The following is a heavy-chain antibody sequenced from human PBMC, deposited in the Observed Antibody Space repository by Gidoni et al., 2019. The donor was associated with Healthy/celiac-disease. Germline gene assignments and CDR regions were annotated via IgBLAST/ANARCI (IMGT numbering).Heavy chain of an antibody. CDR3: AKDIRALTGTTGLFESYAFDI. V-gene: IGHV3-9*01. J-gene: IGHJ3*02. CDR1: GFTFEDYA. D-gene: IGHD1-7*01. CDR2: ISWNSGSI. Sequence: EVQLVESGGGLVQPGRSLRLSCAASGFTFEDYAMHWVRQAPGKGLEWVSGISWNSGSIGYADSVKGRFTISRDNAKNSLYLQMNSLRAEDTALYYCAKDIRALTGTTGLFESYAFDIWGQGTMVIVSS.